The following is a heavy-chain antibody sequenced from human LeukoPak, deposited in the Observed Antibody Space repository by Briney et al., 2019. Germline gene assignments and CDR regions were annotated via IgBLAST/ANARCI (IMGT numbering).Heavy chain of an antibody. V-gene: IGHV4-39*01. CDR2: IYYSGST. CDR3: TSVTVADRKGVY. CDR1: GGSISTSSYY. D-gene: IGHD6-19*01. Sequence: SDTLSLTCTVSGGSISTSSYYWGWIRQPRGKGLEWIGSIYYSGSTYHNPSLKSRVTMSIHGSRNQFSLRFSSVTAADTAIFYCTSVTVADRKGVYWGQGTRVTVSS. J-gene: IGHJ4*02.